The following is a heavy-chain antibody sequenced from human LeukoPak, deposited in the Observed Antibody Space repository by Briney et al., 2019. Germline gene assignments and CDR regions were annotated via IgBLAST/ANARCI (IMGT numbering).Heavy chain of an antibody. J-gene: IGHJ4*02. Sequence: PSETLSLTCTVSGGSISSYFWTWIRQPAGKGLEWIGRIYSSGSTNYNPSLMSRVAMSVDTSKNHFSLNLTSVTAADTAVDYCAREGAAAGRGSDYWGQGTQVTVSS. CDR2: IYSSGST. CDR1: GGSISSYF. CDR3: AREGAAAGRGSDY. D-gene: IGHD6-13*01. V-gene: IGHV4-4*07.